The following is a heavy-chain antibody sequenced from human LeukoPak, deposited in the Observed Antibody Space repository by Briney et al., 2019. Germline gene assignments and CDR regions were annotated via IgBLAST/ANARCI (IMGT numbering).Heavy chain of an antibody. CDR2: VYTSGST. V-gene: IGHV4-4*07. Sequence: SETLSLTCTVSGGSISSYYWSWIRQPAGKGLEWIGRVYTSGSTNYNPSLKSRVTMSVDTSKNQFSLKLSSVTAADTAVYYCARLVGGWELGLPHYYYMDVWGKGTTVTVSS. D-gene: IGHD1-26*01. CDR3: ARLVGGWELGLPHYYYMDV. CDR1: GGSISSYY. J-gene: IGHJ6*03.